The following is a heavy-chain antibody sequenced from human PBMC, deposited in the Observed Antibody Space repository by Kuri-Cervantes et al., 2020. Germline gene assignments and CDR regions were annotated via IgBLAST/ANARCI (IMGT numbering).Heavy chain of an antibody. Sequence: ASVKVSCKASGYTFTYRYLHWVRQAPGQRLEWMGWINAGNGNTKYSQKFQGRVTITRDTSASTAYMELSSLRSEDTAVYYCARGSYYYYMDVWGKGTTVTVSS. J-gene: IGHJ6*03. V-gene: IGHV1-3*01. CDR3: ARGSYYYYMDV. CDR2: INAGNGNT. CDR1: GYTFTYRY.